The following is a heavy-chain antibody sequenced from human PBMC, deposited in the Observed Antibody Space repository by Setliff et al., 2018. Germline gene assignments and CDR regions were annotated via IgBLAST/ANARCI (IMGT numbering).Heavy chain of an antibody. Sequence: ASVKVSCKASGNRFTDYFLHWVRQAPGQGLEWMGWINPNSGDTHSAQKFQGRVTMTRDTSINTAYMELSSLRSEDTAVYFCARDRFYNSWSGTSITAPHDAFDIWGQGTMVTVSS. V-gene: IGHV1-2*02. CDR2: INPNSGDT. CDR3: ARDRFYNSWSGTSITAPHDAFDI. D-gene: IGHD3-3*01. CDR1: GNRFTDYF. J-gene: IGHJ3*02.